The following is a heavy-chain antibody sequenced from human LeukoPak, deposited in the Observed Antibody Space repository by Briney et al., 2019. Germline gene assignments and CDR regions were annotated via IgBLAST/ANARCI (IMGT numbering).Heavy chain of an antibody. CDR2: IYYSGST. CDR1: GGSISRSIYY. D-gene: IGHD6-19*01. V-gene: IGHV4-61*05. J-gene: IGHJ4*02. Sequence: SETLSLTCTASGGSISRSIYYWGWIRQPPGKGLEWIGYIYYSGSTNYNPSLKSRVTISVDTSKNQFSLKLSSVTAADTAVYYCARVEQWLGPFDYWGQGTLVTVSS. CDR3: ARVEQWLGPFDY.